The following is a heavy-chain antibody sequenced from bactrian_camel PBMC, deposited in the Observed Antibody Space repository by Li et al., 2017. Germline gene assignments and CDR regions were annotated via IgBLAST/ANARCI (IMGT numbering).Heavy chain of an antibody. J-gene: IGHJ6*01. V-gene: IGHV3S55*01. CDR3: AAELPHPLYGGSWSHCRSDLGY. CDR2: LDSDDTI. D-gene: IGHD6*01. Sequence: HVQLVESGGGSVQVGGSLRLSCTASGFTFDTSNMGWYRLEPRCIECELVAGLDSDDTIYYDDSVKGRFTISLDTAMNTMSLQMNSLKPEDTAVYVCAAELPHPLYGGSWSHCRSDLGYWGQGTQVTVS. CDR1: GFTFDTSN.